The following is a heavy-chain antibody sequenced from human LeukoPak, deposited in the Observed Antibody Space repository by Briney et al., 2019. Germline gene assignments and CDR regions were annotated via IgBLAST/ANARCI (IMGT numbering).Heavy chain of an antibody. CDR1: GGSISSSSYY. Sequence: SETLSLTCTVSGGSISSSSYYWGWIRQPPGKGLEWIGSIYYSGSTYYNPSLKSRVTISVDTSKNQFSLKLSSVTAADTAVYYCAREGGVADYYYYMDVWGKGTTVTVSS. J-gene: IGHJ6*03. V-gene: IGHV4-39*07. CDR2: IYYSGST. D-gene: IGHD3-3*01. CDR3: AREGGVADYYYYMDV.